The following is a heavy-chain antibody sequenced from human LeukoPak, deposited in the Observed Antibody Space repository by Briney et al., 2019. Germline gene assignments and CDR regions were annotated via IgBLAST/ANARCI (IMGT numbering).Heavy chain of an antibody. CDR2: IIPIFGTA. CDR3: ARVGPGYYDSSGYYSDYYYGMDV. D-gene: IGHD3-22*01. CDR1: GYTFTSYG. Sequence: ASVTVSCTASGYTFTSYGISWVRQAPGQGLEWMGGIIPIFGTANYALKFQGRVTITADESTSTAYMELSSLRSEDTAVYYCARVGPGYYDSSGYYSDYYYGMDVWGQGTTVTVSS. V-gene: IGHV1-69*13. J-gene: IGHJ6*02.